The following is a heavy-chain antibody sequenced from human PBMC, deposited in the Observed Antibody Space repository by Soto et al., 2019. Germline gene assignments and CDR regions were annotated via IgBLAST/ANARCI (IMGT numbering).Heavy chain of an antibody. CDR1: VGSFSGPN. V-gene: IGHV4-34*01. J-gene: IGHJ5*02. D-gene: IGHD3-10*01. CDR2: INHSGST. CDR3: ARGWGFGFDP. Sequence: SETLSLTGAVYVGSFSGPNWSWIRQPPGKGLEWIGEINHSGSTNYNPSLKSRVTISIDISKNQYSLNLSSVTDADTAVYYCARGWGFGFDPSGHGVLVTVS.